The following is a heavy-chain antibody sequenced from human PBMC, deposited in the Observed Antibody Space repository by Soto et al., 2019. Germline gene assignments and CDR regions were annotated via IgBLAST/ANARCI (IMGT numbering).Heavy chain of an antibody. Sequence: PSETLSLTCAVYGGSFSGYYWSWIRQPPGKGLEWIGEINHSGSTNYNPSLKSRVTISVDTSKNQFSLKLSSVTAADTAVYYCARGRPRAAAGTRGWFDPWGQGTLVTAPQ. CDR1: GGSFSGYY. D-gene: IGHD6-13*01. J-gene: IGHJ5*02. V-gene: IGHV4-34*01. CDR3: ARGRPRAAAGTRGWFDP. CDR2: INHSGST.